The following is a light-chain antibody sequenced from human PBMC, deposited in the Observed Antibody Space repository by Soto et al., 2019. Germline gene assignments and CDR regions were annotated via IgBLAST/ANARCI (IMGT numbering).Light chain of an antibody. CDR3: HQRTKRPLGV. J-gene: IGKJ4*02. CDR1: QSVSNY. CDR2: DAS. V-gene: IGKV3-11*01. Sequence: DIVLTQSPATLSLSPGERATLSCRASQSVSNYLAWYQQKPGQAPRLLIYDASNRATGVPARFSGSGSGTGLTLTISSLGPGDFAIYYCHQRTKRPLGVFGGAPKV.